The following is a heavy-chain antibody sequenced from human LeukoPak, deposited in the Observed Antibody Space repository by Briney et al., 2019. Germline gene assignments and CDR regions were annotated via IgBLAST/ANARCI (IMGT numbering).Heavy chain of an antibody. Sequence: GGSLRLSCAASGFTFSSYSMNWVRQAPGKGLEWVSSISSSSSYIYYADSVKGRFTISRDNAKNSLYLQMNRLRAEDTAVYYCARGPPRGKYYYMDVWGKGTTVTVSS. CDR3: ARGPPRGKYYYMDV. D-gene: IGHD1-1*01. J-gene: IGHJ6*03. CDR1: GFTFSSYS. V-gene: IGHV3-21*01. CDR2: ISSSSSYI.